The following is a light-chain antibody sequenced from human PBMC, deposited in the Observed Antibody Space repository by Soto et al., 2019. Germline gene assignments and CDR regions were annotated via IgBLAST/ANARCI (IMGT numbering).Light chain of an antibody. V-gene: IGLV2-14*01. CDR3: TSYTTISTRV. Sequence: QSVLTQPASVSGSPGQSITISCTGTSSDVGAYDYVSWCQQLPGKAPKLIISEVSNRPSGVSYRFSGSKSGNTASLTISGLHPEDDASYYCTSYTTISTRVFGTGTKVTIL. J-gene: IGLJ1*01. CDR2: EVS. CDR1: SSDVGAYDY.